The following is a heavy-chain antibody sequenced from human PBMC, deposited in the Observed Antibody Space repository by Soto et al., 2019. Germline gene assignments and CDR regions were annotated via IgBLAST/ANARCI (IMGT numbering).Heavy chain of an antibody. V-gene: IGHV3-9*01. Sequence: SLRHSFASSGFTFDDSALHWVRQAPGKGLEWVSGISWNSGSIGYADSVKGRFTISRDNAKNSLYLQMNSLRAEDTALYYCAKDREVGSDYYYYGMDVWGQGT. CDR1: GFTFDDSA. CDR2: ISWNSGSI. J-gene: IGHJ6*02. D-gene: IGHD1-26*01. CDR3: AKDREVGSDYYYYGMDV.